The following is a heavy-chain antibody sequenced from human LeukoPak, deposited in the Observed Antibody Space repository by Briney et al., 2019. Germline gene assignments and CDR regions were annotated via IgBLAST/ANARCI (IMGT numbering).Heavy chain of an antibody. CDR3: ARDIVSGSGSLDY. V-gene: IGHV3-74*01. CDR2: VKSDGSNP. CDR1: RFSFSNYW. Sequence: GGSLRLSCAASRFSFSNYWMHWVRQAPGKGLVWVSRVKSDGSNPSYADSVKGRFTISRDNAENMMYLQMNTLGAEDTAVYYCARDIVSGSGSLDYWGQGTLVTVSS. J-gene: IGHJ4*02. D-gene: IGHD3-10*01.